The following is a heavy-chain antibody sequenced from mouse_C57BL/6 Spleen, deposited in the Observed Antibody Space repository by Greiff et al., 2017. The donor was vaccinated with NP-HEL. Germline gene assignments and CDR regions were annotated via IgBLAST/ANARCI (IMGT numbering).Heavy chain of an antibody. CDR2: IYPGDGDT. CDR1: GYAFSSYW. Sequence: VQLQQSGAELVKPGASVKISCKASGYAFSSYWMNWVKQRPGKGLEWIGQIYPGDGDTNYNGKFKGKATLTADKSSSTAYMQLSSLTSEDSAVYFCARDLITTVVARGFDVWGTGTTVTVSS. D-gene: IGHD1-1*01. CDR3: ARDLITTVVARGFDV. V-gene: IGHV1-80*01. J-gene: IGHJ1*03.